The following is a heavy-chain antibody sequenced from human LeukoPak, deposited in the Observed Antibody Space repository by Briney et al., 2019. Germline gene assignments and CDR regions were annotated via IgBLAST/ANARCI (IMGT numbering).Heavy chain of an antibody. CDR2: IHYSETT. CDR3: ARGPTYQPIDF. CDR1: GGSISSSIYY. V-gene: IGHV4-39*02. J-gene: IGHJ4*02. Sequence: SETLSLTCAVSGGSISSSIYYWGWIRQPPGKGLEWIASIHYSETTYYHPSLKRRVTISVDTNKNHFSLKLSSVTAADTAVYYCARGPTYQPIDFWGQGTLVTVSS. D-gene: IGHD2-2*01.